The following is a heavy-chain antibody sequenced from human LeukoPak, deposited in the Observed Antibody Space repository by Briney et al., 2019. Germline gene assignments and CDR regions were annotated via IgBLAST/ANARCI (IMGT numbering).Heavy chain of an antibody. CDR3: ARFAYCGGHCWYYFDY. CDR1: GGSISSYY. D-gene: IGHD2-21*02. J-gene: IGHJ4*02. V-gene: IGHV4-59*01. CDR2: IYSSGST. Sequence: PSETLSLTCAVSGGSISSYYWSWIRQPPGKGLEWIGYIYSSGSTNYNPSLKSRVTISVDTSKNQFSLKLSSVTAADTAVYYCARFAYCGGHCWYYFDYWGQGSLVTVSS.